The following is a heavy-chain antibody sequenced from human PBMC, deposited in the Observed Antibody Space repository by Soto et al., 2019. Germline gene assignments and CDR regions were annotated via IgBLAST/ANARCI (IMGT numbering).Heavy chain of an antibody. J-gene: IGHJ4*02. CDR3: ANDVFIAAAGEYFDY. CDR2: ISGSGGST. D-gene: IGHD6-13*01. Sequence: GGSLRLSCAASGFTFSSYAMSWVRQAPGKGLEWVSAISGSGGSTYYADSVKGRFTISRDNSKNTLYLQMNSLRAEDTAVYYCANDVFIAAAGEYFDYWGQGTLVTVSS. CDR1: GFTFSSYA. V-gene: IGHV3-23*01.